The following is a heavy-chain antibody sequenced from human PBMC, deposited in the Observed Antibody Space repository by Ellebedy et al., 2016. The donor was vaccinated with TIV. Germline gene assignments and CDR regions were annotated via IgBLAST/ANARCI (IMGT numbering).Heavy chain of an antibody. CDR3: AGQLTGLSY. Sequence: SETLSLXXSVSGGSLSGSDSYWGWIRQSPGKGLEWIGTIYYTGSTYLNPSLKSRVTMSVDTSKNEFSLRLSSVTAADTAVYYCAGQLTGLSYWGQGTLVTVSS. CDR1: GGSLSGSDSY. V-gene: IGHV4-39*01. D-gene: IGHD3-9*01. CDR2: IYYTGST. J-gene: IGHJ4*02.